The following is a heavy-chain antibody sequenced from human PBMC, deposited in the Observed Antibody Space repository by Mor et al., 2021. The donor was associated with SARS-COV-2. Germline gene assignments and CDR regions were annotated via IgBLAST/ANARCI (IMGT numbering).Heavy chain of an antibody. Sequence: VAVISYDVSNKYYADSVKGRFTISRDNSKNTLYLQMNSLRAEDTAVYYCAKVGRYYYDSSGYYYEGAFDIWGQGTMVTVSS. V-gene: IGHV3-30*18. D-gene: IGHD3-22*01. CDR2: ISYDVSNK. J-gene: IGHJ3*02. CDR3: AKVGRYYYDSSGYYYEGAFDI.